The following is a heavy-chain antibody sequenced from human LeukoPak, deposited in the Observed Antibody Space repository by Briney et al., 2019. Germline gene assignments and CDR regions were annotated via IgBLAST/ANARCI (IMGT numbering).Heavy chain of an antibody. CDR3: ARKGGGQLVNTRRWFDP. J-gene: IGHJ5*02. CDR1: GGSFSGYY. CDR2: IHQSVST. D-gene: IGHD6-13*01. Sequence: SETLSLTCAIDGGSFSGYYWSWIRQPPGKWREWIGEIHQSVSTNYNPSPKSRVTISVDTSKKQFSLKLSSVTAADTAIYYCARKGGGQLVNTRRWFDPWGQGTLVTVSS. V-gene: IGHV4-34*01.